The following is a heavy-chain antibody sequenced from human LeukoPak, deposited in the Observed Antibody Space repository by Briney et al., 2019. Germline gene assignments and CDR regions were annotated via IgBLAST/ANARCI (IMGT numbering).Heavy chain of an antibody. CDR2: IYYSGST. D-gene: IGHD6-19*01. CDR1: GGSISSSSYY. CDR3: ARSNPVAGDYFDY. V-gene: IGHV4-39*07. Sequence: PETLSLTCTVSGGSISSSSYYWGWIRQPPGKGLEWIGSIYYSGSTYYNPSLKSRVTISVDTSKNQFSLKLSSVTAADTAVYYCARSNPVAGDYFDYWGQGTLVTVSS. J-gene: IGHJ4*02.